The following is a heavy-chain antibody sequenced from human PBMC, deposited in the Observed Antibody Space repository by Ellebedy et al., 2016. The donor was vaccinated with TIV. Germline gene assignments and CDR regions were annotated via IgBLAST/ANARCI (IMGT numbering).Heavy chain of an antibody. D-gene: IGHD5-24*01. CDR2: ITPFFGTT. V-gene: IGHV1-69*13. CDR1: GGTFRNYA. CDR3: ARRRDGYNRRTSVNYFDY. J-gene: IGHJ4*02. Sequence: ASVKVSCKASGGTFRNYAITWVRQAPGQGLEWMGGITPFFGTTDYAQNLQGRLTITAEGSTTTAYMELTSLRSEDTAVYYCARRRDGYNRRTSVNYFDYWGQGTLVTVSS.